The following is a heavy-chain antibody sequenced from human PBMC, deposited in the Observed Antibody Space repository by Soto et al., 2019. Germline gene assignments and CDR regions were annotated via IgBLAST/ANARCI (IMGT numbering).Heavy chain of an antibody. J-gene: IGHJ4*02. V-gene: IGHV1-18*01. D-gene: IGHD3-10*01. CDR1: GYTFSTYG. Sequence: QVQLVQSGAEVTKPGASVKVSCKTSGYTFSTYGLSWVRQAPGQGLEWMGWSVADSGNTIYARKFQGRVTVTTDRSTSTGYMELRSVTSDDTALYFCARVAGYGWGSRHFGKWGQGTLVIVSS. CDR2: SVADSGNT. CDR3: ARVAGYGWGSRHFGK.